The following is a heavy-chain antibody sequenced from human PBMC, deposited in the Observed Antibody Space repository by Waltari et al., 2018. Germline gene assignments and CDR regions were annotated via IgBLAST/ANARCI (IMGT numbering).Heavy chain of an antibody. Sequence: QVQLQESGPGLVKPSETLSLTCTVSGGYISSYYWSWIRQPPGKGLEGMGYIYYSGSTNYNPSLKSRVTISVDTSKNQFSLKLSSVTAADTAVYYCARGARYYDILTGYYTGRDYYYMDVWGKGTTVTVSS. D-gene: IGHD3-9*01. J-gene: IGHJ6*03. CDR2: IYYSGST. V-gene: IGHV4-59*01. CDR1: GGYISSYY. CDR3: ARGARYYDILTGYYTGRDYYYMDV.